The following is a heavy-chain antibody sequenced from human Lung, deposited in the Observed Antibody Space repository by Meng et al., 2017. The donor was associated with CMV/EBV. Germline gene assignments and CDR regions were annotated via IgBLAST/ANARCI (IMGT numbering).Heavy chain of an antibody. CDR2: INPNSGGT. CDR3: GLYCSGGGCPYSRFDP. CDR1: GYTFTAYY. Sequence: ASVKVSXKASGYTFTAYYIHWVRQAPGLGLEWMGWINPNSGGTKYAQKFQARVSMTRDTAISTAYMELRRLRYDDTAVYYCGLYCSGGGCPYSRFDPWCQGTLVTVSS. D-gene: IGHD2-15*01. V-gene: IGHV1-2*02. J-gene: IGHJ5*02.